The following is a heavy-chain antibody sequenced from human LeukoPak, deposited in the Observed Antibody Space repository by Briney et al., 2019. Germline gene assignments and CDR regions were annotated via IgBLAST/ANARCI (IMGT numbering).Heavy chain of an antibody. CDR3: ARVSRRYYYDSSGYLGY. CDR1: GFTFSSYS. D-gene: IGHD3-22*01. J-gene: IGHJ4*02. Sequence: GXSLRLSCAASGFTFSSYSMNWVRQAPGKGMEWVSYISSSSSTIYYPDSVKGRFTISRDNAKNSLYLQMNSLRAEDTAVYYCARVSRRYYYDSSGYLGYWGQGTLVTVSS. V-gene: IGHV3-48*01. CDR2: ISSSSSTI.